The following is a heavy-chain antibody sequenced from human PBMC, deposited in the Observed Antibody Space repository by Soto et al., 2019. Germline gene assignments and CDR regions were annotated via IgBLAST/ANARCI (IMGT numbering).Heavy chain of an antibody. D-gene: IGHD3-3*01. V-gene: IGHV1-24*01. CDR3: ATAHDFWSGYVTHNWFDP. CDR2: FDPEDGET. J-gene: IGHJ5*02. Sequence: GASVKVSCKVSGYTLTELSMHWVRQAPGKGLEWMGGFDPEDGETIYAQKFQGRVTMTEDTSTDTAYMELSSLRSEDTAVYYCATAHDFWSGYVTHNWFDPWGQGTLVTVSS. CDR1: GYTLTELS.